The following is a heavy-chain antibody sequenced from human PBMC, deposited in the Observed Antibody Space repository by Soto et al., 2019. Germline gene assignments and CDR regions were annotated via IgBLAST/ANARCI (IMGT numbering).Heavy chain of an antibody. D-gene: IGHD1-1*01. CDR1: GFSLSTSGVA. CDR2: IYWDDDK. CDR3: VPPEWNNHNFYSDL. V-gene: IGHV2-5*02. J-gene: IGHJ2*01. Sequence: QITLKESGPELVKPTQTLTLTCTFSGFSLSTSGVAVCWIRQPPGKALEWLSLIYWDDDKRYSPSLKSMLTITTDTATNQVMLTMTNKDPVDTATYYCVPPEWNNHNFYSDLWGRGTPVTVPS.